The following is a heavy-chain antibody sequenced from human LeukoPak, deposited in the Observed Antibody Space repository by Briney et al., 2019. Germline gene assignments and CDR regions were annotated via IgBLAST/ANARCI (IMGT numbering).Heavy chain of an antibody. D-gene: IGHD3-3*01. CDR3: ARIPGVDRPFWSGSKGFDY. J-gene: IGHJ4*02. CDR1: GYTFTSYY. CDR2: ISAYNGNT. Sequence: GASVKVSCKASGYTFTSYYMHWVRQAPGQGLEWMGWISAYNGNTNYAQKLQGRVTMTTDTSTSTAYMELRSLRSDDTAVYYCARIPGVDRPFWSGSKGFDYWGQGTLVTVSS. V-gene: IGHV1-18*04.